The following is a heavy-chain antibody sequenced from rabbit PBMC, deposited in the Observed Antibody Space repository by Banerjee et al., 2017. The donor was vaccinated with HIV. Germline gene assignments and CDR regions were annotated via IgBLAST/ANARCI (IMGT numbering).Heavy chain of an antibody. J-gene: IGHJ4*01. D-gene: IGHD6-1*01. CDR3: ARAGYAGYGYAALNL. Sequence: QSLEESGGDLVKPGASLTLTCTASGFTVSSTYYMCWVRQAPGKGLELIACIYIGDGSTYYASWVNGRFSISRSTSLNTVDLKMTSLTAADTATYFCARAGYAGYGYAALNLWGQGTLVTVS. CDR1: GFTVSSTYY. CDR2: IYIGDGST. V-gene: IGHV1S43*01.